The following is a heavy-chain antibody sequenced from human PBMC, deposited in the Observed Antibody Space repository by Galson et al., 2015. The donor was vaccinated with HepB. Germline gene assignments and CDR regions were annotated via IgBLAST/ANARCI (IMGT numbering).Heavy chain of an antibody. CDR2: ISYDGSNK. J-gene: IGHJ6*02. CDR3: AKDSNCYGYYYGMDV. CDR1: GFTFSSYG. Sequence: SLRLSCAASGFTFSSYGMHWVRQAPGKGLEWVAVISYDGSNKYYADSVKGRFTISRDNSKNTLYLQMNSLRPEDTAVYYCAKDSNCYGYYYGMDVWGQGTTVTVSS. D-gene: IGHD2-21*01. V-gene: IGHV3-30*18.